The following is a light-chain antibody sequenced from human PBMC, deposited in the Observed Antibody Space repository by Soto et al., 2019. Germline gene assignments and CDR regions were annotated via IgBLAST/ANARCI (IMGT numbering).Light chain of an antibody. V-gene: IGKV3-11*01. CDR1: QSVGTS. CDR2: DSS. CDR3: QQRSIWPPA. Sequence: EIVMTQSPATLSLSPGERATLSCRASQSVGTSLAWYQQKPGQAPRLLIYDSSKRATDIPARFSGRGSGTDFTLTISSLEPEDFAVYYCQQRSIWPPAFGGGTKVEIK. J-gene: IGKJ4*01.